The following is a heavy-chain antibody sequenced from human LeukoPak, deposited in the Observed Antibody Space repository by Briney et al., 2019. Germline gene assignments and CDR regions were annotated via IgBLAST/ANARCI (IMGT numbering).Heavy chain of an antibody. D-gene: IGHD6-19*01. Sequence: GGSLRLSYAGSGFIFNNYAMHWVRQPPGKGLEWVSGISWNSGSIDYADSVKGRFTISRDNAKNSLYLQMNSLRVEDTAFYYCAKDNRRHYTSGPNPDSLHWGQGALVTVSS. V-gene: IGHV3-9*01. CDR1: GFIFNNYA. CDR3: AKDNRRHYTSGPNPDSLH. J-gene: IGHJ4*02. CDR2: ISWNSGSI.